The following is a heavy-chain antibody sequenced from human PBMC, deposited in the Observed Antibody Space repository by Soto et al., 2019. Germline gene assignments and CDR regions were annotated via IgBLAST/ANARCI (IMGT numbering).Heavy chain of an antibody. J-gene: IGHJ4*02. V-gene: IGHV4-39*01. CDR1: GGSISSSGYY. D-gene: IGHD3-22*01. CDR3: ARSTFWYCHETSGYSGFDN. Sequence: PSETLSLTCTGSGGSISSSGYYWGWIRQPPGKGLEWIASISYKGTPYYSPSLKSRVSIPVDTRRNQFSLRLSSVTAADTALFYCARSTFWYCHETSGYSGFDNWGQGTLVTVYS. CDR2: ISYKGTP.